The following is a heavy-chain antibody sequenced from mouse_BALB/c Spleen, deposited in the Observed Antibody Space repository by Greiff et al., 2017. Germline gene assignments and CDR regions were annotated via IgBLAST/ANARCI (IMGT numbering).Heavy chain of an antibody. Sequence: EVQLQQSGPELVKPGASVKISCKASGYTFTDYNMHWVKQSHGKSLEWIGYIYPYNGGTGYNQKFKSKATLTVDNSSSTAYMELRSLTSEDSAVYYCARGITTATWFAYWGQGTLVTVSA. D-gene: IGHD1-2*01. J-gene: IGHJ3*01. CDR2: IYPYNGGT. CDR3: ARGITTATWFAY. V-gene: IGHV1S29*02. CDR1: GYTFTDYN.